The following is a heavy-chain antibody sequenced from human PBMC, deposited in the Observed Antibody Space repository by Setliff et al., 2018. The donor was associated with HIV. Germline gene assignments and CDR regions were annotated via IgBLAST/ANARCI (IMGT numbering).Heavy chain of an antibody. CDR3: ARHTVENYDVLTGDHPLGGFDH. D-gene: IGHD3-9*01. CDR1: VYSISSGYY. V-gene: IGHV4-38-2*01. Sequence: SETLSLPCGVSVYSISSGYYWGWIRQPPGKGLEWIASIFHTGSTYYNPSLKSRASISADPSTSHFSLNLSSVTAADTAVYYCARHTVENYDVLTGDHPLGGFDHWGQGILVTVSS. CDR2: IFHTGST. J-gene: IGHJ4*02.